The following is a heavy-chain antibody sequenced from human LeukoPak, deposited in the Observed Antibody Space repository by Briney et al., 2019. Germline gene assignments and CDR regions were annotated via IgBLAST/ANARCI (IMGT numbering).Heavy chain of an antibody. CDR1: GYSISSGYY. CDR3: ARETYDFWSGYYPDAFDI. V-gene: IGHV4-38-2*02. J-gene: IGHJ3*02. CDR2: IYHSGST. Sequence: KASETLSLTCTVSGYSISSGYYWGWIRQPPGKGLEWIGSIYHSGSTYYNPSLKSRVTISVDTSKNQFSLKLSSVTAADTAVYYCARETYDFWSGYYPDAFDIWGQGTMVTVSS. D-gene: IGHD3-3*01.